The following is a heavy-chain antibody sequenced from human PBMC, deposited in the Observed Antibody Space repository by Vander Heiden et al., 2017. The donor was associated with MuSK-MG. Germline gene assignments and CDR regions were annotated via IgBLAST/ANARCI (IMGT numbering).Heavy chain of an antibody. J-gene: IGHJ6*04. Sequence: QVHLQQWGAGLLKPSETLSLTCAAYGGSFSGYYWSWIRQPPGKGLEWIGEINHSGSTNYNPSLKSRVTISVDTSKNQFSLKLSSVTAADTAVYYCARGKGVTGVWGKGTTVTVSS. CDR3: ARGKGVTGV. V-gene: IGHV4-34*01. CDR2: INHSGST. CDR1: GGSFSGYY. D-gene: IGHD3-10*01.